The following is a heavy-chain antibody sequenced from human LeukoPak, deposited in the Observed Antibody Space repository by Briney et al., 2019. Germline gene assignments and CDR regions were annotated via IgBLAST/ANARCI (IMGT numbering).Heavy chain of an antibody. CDR3: AXXDXTFDM. CDR1: GFTFDDYA. Sequence: PGGSLRLSCAASGFTFDDYAMHWVRQAPGKGLEWVSGXXWXSGNXGYADSVRGRFTISRDNAKNSLYLQMNSLRVEDTALYYCAXXDXTFDMWGQGTMVTVSS. CDR2: XXWXSGNX. J-gene: IGHJ3*02. V-gene: IGHV3-9*01.